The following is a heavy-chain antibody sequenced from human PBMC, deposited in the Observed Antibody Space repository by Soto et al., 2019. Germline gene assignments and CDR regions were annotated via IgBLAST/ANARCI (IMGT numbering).Heavy chain of an antibody. V-gene: IGHV3-30-3*01. CDR1: GFTFSTYA. CDR3: ARDQRAGNCRGGSCYYYYGMDV. J-gene: IGHJ6*02. Sequence: QVQLVESGGGVVQPGWSLGLSCAASGFTFSTYAMHWVRQAPGKGLEWLAVISYDGSNKYYADSVNGRFTISRDNSKNTLFLQMNSLTAEDTAVYYCARDQRAGNCRGGSCYYYYGMDVWGQGTTVTVS. CDR2: ISYDGSNK. D-gene: IGHD2-15*01.